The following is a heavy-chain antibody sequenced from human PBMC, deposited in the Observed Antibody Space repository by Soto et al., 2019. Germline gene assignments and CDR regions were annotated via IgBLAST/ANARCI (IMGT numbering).Heavy chain of an antibody. CDR2: IYYSGST. Sequence: QVQLQESGPGLVKPSETLSLTCTVSGGSISSYYWSWIRQPPGKGLEWIGYIYYSGSTNYNPSLKSRVTISVDTSKNQFSLKLSSVTAADTAVYYCARDCGYGDYHFDYWGQGTLVTVSS. CDR1: GGSISSYY. V-gene: IGHV4-59*01. J-gene: IGHJ4*02. CDR3: ARDCGYGDYHFDY. D-gene: IGHD4-17*01.